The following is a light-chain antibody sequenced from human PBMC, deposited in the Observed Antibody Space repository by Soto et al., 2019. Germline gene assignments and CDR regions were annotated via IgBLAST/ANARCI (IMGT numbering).Light chain of an antibody. Sequence: EIVMTQSPATLSVSPGEKPPLSCRASKSVRGNLAWYQQKPGQAPRLLIYSASTRATGIPARFSGGGSGTEFTLTISSLQSEDFAVYYCQQYDNWPPYTFGQGTKLDIK. J-gene: IGKJ2*01. CDR3: QQYDNWPPYT. CDR2: SAS. V-gene: IGKV3-15*01. CDR1: KSVRGN.